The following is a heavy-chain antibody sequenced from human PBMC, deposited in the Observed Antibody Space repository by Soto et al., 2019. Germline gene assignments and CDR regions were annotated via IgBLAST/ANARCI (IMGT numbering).Heavy chain of an antibody. J-gene: IGHJ6*02. CDR3: VKEGRGSSTSCSRCYGLDV. CDR2: LSHGESNK. V-gene: IGHV3-30*18. Sequence: GSLRLSCGASGFTFSTYGMHWVRQAPGKGLEWVAALSHGESNKFYAASVKGRFTISRDNSKNTLYLEMFSLRAEDTAVYYCVKEGRGSSTSCSRCYGLDVWGQGTTVTVSS. D-gene: IGHD2-2*01. CDR1: GFTFSTYG.